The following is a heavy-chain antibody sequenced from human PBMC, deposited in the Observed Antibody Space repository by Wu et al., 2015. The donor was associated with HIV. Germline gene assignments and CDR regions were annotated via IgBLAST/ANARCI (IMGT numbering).Heavy chain of an antibody. CDR2: TNPNSGAT. CDR1: GYTFTDYY. CDR3: ASKVAAGY. Sequence: QVQLVQSGAEVKKPGASVKVSCKASGYTFTDYYIHWVRQAPGQGLEWMGWTNPNSGATNYAQKFQGRVTMTRDTSINTAYMELSRLRSDDTAVYYCASKVAAGYWGQGTLLTVSS. J-gene: IGHJ4*02. V-gene: IGHV1-2*02. D-gene: IGHD6-19*01.